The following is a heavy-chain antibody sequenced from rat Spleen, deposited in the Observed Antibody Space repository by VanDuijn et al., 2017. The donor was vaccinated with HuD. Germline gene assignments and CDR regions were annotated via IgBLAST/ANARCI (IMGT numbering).Heavy chain of an antibody. D-gene: IGHD1-2*01. CDR2: MWYDGDT. CDR1: GFSLTSYS. Sequence: QVQLKESGPGLVQPSETLSLTCTVSGFSLTSYSVSWVRQVSGKGPEWMGRMWYDGDTAFNSVLKSRLSISRDTSKNQVFLKMNGLQTDDTGTYYCARDGEAVAASNWFAYWGQGTLVTVSS. V-gene: IGHV2-34*01. CDR3: ARDGEAVAASNWFAY. J-gene: IGHJ3*01.